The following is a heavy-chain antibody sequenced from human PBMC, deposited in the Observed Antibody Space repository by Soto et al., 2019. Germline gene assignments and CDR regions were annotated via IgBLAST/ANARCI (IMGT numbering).Heavy chain of an antibody. CDR3: ARGRRTVQTTRGFFVP. D-gene: IGHD1-1*01. CDR1: GGAIDRSNW. CDR2: IHHIGTT. V-gene: IGHV4-4*02. J-gene: IGHJ5*02. Sequence: SETLSLTCAVSGGAIDRSNWWTWVRQFPGKGLQWVGEIHHIGTTNYNPSLQSRVHISIDKAKKQFSVELLSLTAADTAIYYCARGRRTVQTTRGFFVPWGPGRLVTVSS.